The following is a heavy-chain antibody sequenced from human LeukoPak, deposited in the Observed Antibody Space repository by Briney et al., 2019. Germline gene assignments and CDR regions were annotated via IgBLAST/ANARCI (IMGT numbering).Heavy chain of an antibody. J-gene: IGHJ4*02. V-gene: IGHV1-69*13. D-gene: IGHD3-22*01. CDR2: IIPIFGTA. CDR3: ARLPYDNPFDY. Sequence: ASVKVSCKASGYTFTSYGISWVRQAPGQGLEWMGGIIPIFGTANYAQKFQGRVTITADESTSTAYMELSSLRSEDTAVYYCARLPYDNPFDYWGQGTLVTVSS. CDR1: GYTFTSYG.